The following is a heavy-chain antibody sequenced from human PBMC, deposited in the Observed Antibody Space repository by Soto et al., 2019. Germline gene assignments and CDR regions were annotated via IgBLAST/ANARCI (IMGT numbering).Heavy chain of an antibody. CDR2: ISSSSSTI. V-gene: IGHV3-48*01. CDR3: ARDQRGQQLLPNWFDL. CDR1: GFTFSSYS. Sequence: EVQLVESGGGLVQPGGSLRLSCAASGFTFSSYSMNWVRQAPGKGLEWVSYISSSSSTIYYADSVKGRFTISRDNAKNSLYLQMNSLRAVDTAVYYVARDQRGQQLLPNWFDLWGKGTLVTVSS. D-gene: IGHD6-13*01. J-gene: IGHJ5*02.